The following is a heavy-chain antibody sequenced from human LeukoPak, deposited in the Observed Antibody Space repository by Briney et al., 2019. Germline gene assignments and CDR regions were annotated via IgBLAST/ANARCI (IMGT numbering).Heavy chain of an antibody. J-gene: IGHJ5*02. CDR2: IYYSGST. D-gene: IGHD3-10*01. CDR1: GGSISSTRYY. V-gene: IGHV4-39*01. CDR3: ARHGIYYGLGSSYGLPNWFDP. Sequence: PSETLSLTCTVSGGSISSTRYYWGWIRQPPGKGLEWIGSIYYSGSTYYNPSLKSRVPMSVDRSKNQFSLKLSSVTAADTAVYYCARHGIYYGLGSSYGLPNWFDPWGQGTLVTVSS.